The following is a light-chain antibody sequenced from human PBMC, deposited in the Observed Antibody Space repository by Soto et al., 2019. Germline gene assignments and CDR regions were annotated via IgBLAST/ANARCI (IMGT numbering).Light chain of an antibody. CDR2: DAS. CDR3: QQYNSYWT. J-gene: IGKJ1*01. CDR1: QSISSW. Sequence: DIQMTQSPSTLSASVEDRVTITCRASQSISSWLAWYQQKPGKAPKLLIYDASSLESGVPSRFSGSGSGTEFTLTFSSLQPDDFATYYCQQYNSYWTFGQGTKVDIK. V-gene: IGKV1-5*01.